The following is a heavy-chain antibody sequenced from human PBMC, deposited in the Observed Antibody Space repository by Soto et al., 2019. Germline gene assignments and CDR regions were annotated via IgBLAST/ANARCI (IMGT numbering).Heavy chain of an antibody. CDR1: GYTFTSYG. V-gene: IGHV1-18*01. J-gene: IGHJ5*02. Sequence: ASVKVSCKASGYTFTSYGISWVRQAPGQGLEWMGWISAYNGNTNYAQKLQGRVTMTTDTSTSTAYMELRSLRSDDTAVYYCAREVFGTPAPNYYGTLMAFWFDPWGQGTLVTVSS. CDR3: AREVFGTPAPNYYGTLMAFWFDP. D-gene: IGHD3-10*01. CDR2: ISAYNGNT.